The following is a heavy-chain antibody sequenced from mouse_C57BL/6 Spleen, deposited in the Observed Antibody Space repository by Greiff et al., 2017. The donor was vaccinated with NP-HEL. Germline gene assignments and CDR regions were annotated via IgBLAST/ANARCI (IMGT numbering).Heavy chain of an antibody. CDR1: GYTFTDYN. D-gene: IGHD1-1*01. J-gene: IGHJ4*01. V-gene: IGHV1-22*01. CDR3: ARYYYGSSGYAMDY. CDR2: INPNNGGT. Sequence: EVQLQQSGPELVKPGASVKMSCKASGYTFTDYNMHWVKQSHGKSLEWIGYINPNNGGTSYNQKFKGKATLTVNKSSSTAYMELRSLTSEDSAVYYCARYYYGSSGYAMDYWGQGTSVTVSS.